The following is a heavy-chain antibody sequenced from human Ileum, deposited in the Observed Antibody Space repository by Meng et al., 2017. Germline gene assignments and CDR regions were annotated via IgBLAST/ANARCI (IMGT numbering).Heavy chain of an antibody. CDR1: SGSISSNTY. Sequence: VQVQESGPGLVRPSGTLSLTCAVSSGSISSNTYWSWVRQPPGKGLEWIGQISHSGSAYYNPSLKSRVTTSVDKSKSQFSLMLTSVTAADTAIYYCARHGGYSQDFWGQGTLVTVSS. J-gene: IGHJ4*02. D-gene: IGHD4-23*01. V-gene: IGHV4-4*02. CDR2: ISHSGSA. CDR3: ARHGGYSQDF.